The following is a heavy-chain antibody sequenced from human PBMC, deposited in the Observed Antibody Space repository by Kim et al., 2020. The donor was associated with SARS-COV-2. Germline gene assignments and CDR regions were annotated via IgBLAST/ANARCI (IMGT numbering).Heavy chain of an antibody. J-gene: IGHJ4*02. V-gene: IGHV3-23*01. CDR3: ARRVTIMGFDY. CDR1: GFTFSSYA. CDR2: ISGSGGST. Sequence: GGSLRLSCAASGFTFSSYAMSWVRQAPGKGLEWVSTISGSGGSTYYVDSVKGRFIISRDNSKNTLYLQMNSLRDEDTAVYYCARRVTIMGFDYWGQGTLVTVSS. D-gene: IGHD3-9*01.